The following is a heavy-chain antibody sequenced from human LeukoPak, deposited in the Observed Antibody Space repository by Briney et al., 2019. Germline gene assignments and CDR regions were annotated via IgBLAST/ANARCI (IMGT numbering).Heavy chain of an antibody. Sequence: PSETLSLTCTVSGGSISSYYWSWIRQPPGKGQEWIGYIYYSGSTNYNPSLKSRVTISVDTSKNQFSLKLSSVTAADTAVYYCARSYRAFDIWGQGTMVTVSS. CDR2: IYYSGST. D-gene: IGHD2-2*02. CDR1: GGSISSYY. V-gene: IGHV4-59*08. J-gene: IGHJ3*02. CDR3: ARSYRAFDI.